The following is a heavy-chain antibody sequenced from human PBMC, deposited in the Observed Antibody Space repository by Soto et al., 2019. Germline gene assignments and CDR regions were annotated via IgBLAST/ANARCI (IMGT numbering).Heavy chain of an antibody. CDR2: INPYSGGA. Sequence: GASVKVSCKASGYTFTGYFMRWVRQAPGQGLEWMGWINPYSGGADYAQSFQGRVTMTRDTSISTVYMELSRLRFDDTAVYYCARVIRGAYYNSPLDTWGQGTVVTVSS. CDR1: GYTFTGYF. J-gene: IGHJ5*02. CDR3: ARVIRGAYYNSPLDT. D-gene: IGHD3-10*01. V-gene: IGHV1-2*02.